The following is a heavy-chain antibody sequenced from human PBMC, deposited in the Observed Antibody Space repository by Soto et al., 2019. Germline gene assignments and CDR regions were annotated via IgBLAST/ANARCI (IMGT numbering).Heavy chain of an antibody. J-gene: IGHJ3*02. CDR3: ATDYGEVSYAFDI. D-gene: IGHD4-17*01. CDR2: FDPEDGET. V-gene: IGHV1-24*01. Sequence: ASVKVSCKVSGYTLTELSIHWVRQAPGKGLEWMGGFDPEDGETIYAQKFQGRVTMTEDTSTDTAYMELSSLRSEDAAVYYCATDYGEVSYAFDIWGQGTTVTVSS. CDR1: GYTLTELS.